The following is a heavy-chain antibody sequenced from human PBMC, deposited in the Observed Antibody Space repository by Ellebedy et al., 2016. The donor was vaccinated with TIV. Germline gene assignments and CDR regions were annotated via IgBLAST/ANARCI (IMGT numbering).Heavy chain of an antibody. CDR2: SRNKANSPAT. CDR1: GFIFSDHY. D-gene: IGHD1-26*01. J-gene: IGHJ4*02. V-gene: IGHV3-72*01. Sequence: PGGSLRLSCAASGFIFSDHYMDWVRQAPGKGPEWVGRSRNKANSPATEYAASVTGRFTISRDDSENSLYLQMNSLKTEDTAVYYCARGGIHVPFDYWGQGTLVTVSS. CDR3: ARGGIHVPFDY.